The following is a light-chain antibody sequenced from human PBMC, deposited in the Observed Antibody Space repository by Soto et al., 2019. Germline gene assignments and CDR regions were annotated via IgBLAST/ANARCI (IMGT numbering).Light chain of an antibody. V-gene: IGKV3-20*01. CDR3: QHYRTS. J-gene: IGKJ4*01. Sequence: EIVLHQSPGTLSLSPGERATLSCRASQSVSSSYLAWYQQKPGQAPRQLIYGASSRATGIPDRFSGSGSGTDFTLTITRLEPEDFAVYYCQHYRTSFGGGTRVEIK. CDR1: QSVSSSY. CDR2: GAS.